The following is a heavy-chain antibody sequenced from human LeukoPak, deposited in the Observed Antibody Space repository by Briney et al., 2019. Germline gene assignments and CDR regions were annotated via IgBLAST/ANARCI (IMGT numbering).Heavy chain of an antibody. J-gene: IGHJ5*02. CDR1: GYSLNKLS. CDR3: ATVGRNYLGFDP. Sequence: GASVKVSCKVSGYSLNKLSMHWVREAPGKGLEWVAGFDRVDGTTMYAQRFQGRVIMTEDTSADTAYMELSSLRSDDTAVYYCATVGRNYLGFDPWGQGTLVTVSS. V-gene: IGHV1-24*01. CDR2: FDRVDGTT. D-gene: IGHD2/OR15-2a*01.